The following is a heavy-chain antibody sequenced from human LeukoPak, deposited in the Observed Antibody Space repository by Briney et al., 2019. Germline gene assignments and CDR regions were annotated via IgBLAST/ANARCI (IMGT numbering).Heavy chain of an antibody. J-gene: IGHJ4*02. CDR1: GFSFSTYA. CDR3: AKERDAKGYFDY. V-gene: IGHV3-23*01. CDR2: ISGSGKT. Sequence: GGSLRLSCAASGFSFSTYAMSWVRQAPGQGLEWVSAISGSGKTYYPDSVKGRFTISRDNSKNTLFLQMNGLRAENTAVYYCAKERDAKGYFDYWGQGTLVTVSS.